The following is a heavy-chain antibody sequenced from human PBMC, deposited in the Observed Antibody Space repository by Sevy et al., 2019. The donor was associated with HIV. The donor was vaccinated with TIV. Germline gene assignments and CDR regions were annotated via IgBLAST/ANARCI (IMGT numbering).Heavy chain of an antibody. CDR3: AREPYFFDKSGYYWDY. D-gene: IGHD3-22*01. V-gene: IGHV4-61*01. J-gene: IGHJ4*02. CDR2: VYHTGST. CDR1: DVSVSSDTCY. Sequence: SETLSLTCAVSDVSVSSDTCYWSWIRQPPGKGLEWIGYVYHTGSTNYSPSFKSRVTISVDTSKNQFSLRLFSVAAADTAVYYCAREPYFFDKSGYYWDYWGQGALVTVSS.